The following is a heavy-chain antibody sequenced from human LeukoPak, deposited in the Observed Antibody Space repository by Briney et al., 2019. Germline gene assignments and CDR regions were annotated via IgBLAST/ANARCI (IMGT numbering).Heavy chain of an antibody. CDR1: GYTFTSYG. D-gene: IGHD2-2*01. CDR3: ARAGTYCTSTSCSPFDY. Sequence: ASVKVSCKASGYTFTSYGISWVRQAPGQGLEWVGWISAYNGNTNYAQKLQGRVTMTTDTSTSTAYMELRSLRSDDTAVYYCARAGTYCTSTSCSPFDYWGQGTLVTVSS. J-gene: IGHJ4*02. V-gene: IGHV1-18*01. CDR2: ISAYNGNT.